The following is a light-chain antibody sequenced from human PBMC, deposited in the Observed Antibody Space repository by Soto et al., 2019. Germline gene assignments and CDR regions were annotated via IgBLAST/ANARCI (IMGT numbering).Light chain of an antibody. J-gene: IGKJ1*01. CDR1: QSVSSY. CDR2: DAS. Sequence: EIVLTQSPATLSLSPGERATLSCRASQSVSSYLAWYQQKPGQAPRLLIYDASNRATGIPARFSGSGSGTDFILTISSLEPEDFVVYYCQQRSNWPPLTFGQGTKVEIK. V-gene: IGKV3-11*01. CDR3: QQRSNWPPLT.